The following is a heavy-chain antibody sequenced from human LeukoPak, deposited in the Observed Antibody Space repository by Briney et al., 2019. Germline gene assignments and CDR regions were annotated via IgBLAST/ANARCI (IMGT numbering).Heavy chain of an antibody. CDR3: ARAPDYGDYPGYGMDV. V-gene: IGHV3-11*01. CDR1: GFTFSDYY. D-gene: IGHD4-17*01. CDR2: ISRSGTTI. J-gene: IGHJ6*02. Sequence: PGGSLRLSCAASGFTFSDYYINWIRQAPGKGLEWVSYISRSGTTIYYADSVKGRFTISRDNAKNSLYLQMNSLRAEDTAIYYCARAPDYGDYPGYGMDVWGQGTTVTVSS.